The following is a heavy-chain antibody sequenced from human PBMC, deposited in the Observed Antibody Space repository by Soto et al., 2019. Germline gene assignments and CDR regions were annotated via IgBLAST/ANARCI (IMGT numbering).Heavy chain of an antibody. Sequence: EVQLVESRGGLVQPGGSLRLSCAASGFTFSSYSMNWVRHAPGKGLEWVSYITSSSSTIYYADSVKGRFTISRDNAKNSLYLQMNSLRAEDTAVYYCARDDYCSSPSCYDGKNWFDPWGQGTLVTVSS. CDR1: GFTFSSYS. V-gene: IGHV3-48*01. CDR3: ARDDYCSSPSCYDGKNWFDP. D-gene: IGHD2-2*01. J-gene: IGHJ5*02. CDR2: ITSSSSTI.